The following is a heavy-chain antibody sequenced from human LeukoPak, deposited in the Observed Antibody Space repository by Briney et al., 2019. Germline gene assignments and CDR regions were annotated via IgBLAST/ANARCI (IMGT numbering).Heavy chain of an antibody. J-gene: IGHJ4*02. CDR2: ISSSSSYI. D-gene: IGHD5-12*01. Sequence: GGSLRLSCAASGFTFSSYSMSWVRQAPGKGLEWVSSISSSSSYIYYADSVKGRFTISRDNAKNSLYLQMNSLRAEDTAVYYCARDVGGYDWVDYWGQGTLVTVSS. CDR1: GFTFSSYS. CDR3: ARDVGGYDWVDY. V-gene: IGHV3-21*01.